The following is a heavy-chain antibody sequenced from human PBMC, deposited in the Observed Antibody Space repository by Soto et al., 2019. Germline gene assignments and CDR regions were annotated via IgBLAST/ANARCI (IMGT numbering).Heavy chain of an antibody. CDR2: ISGSGGST. D-gene: IGHD6-13*01. CDR3: AKDRIAAAGIFWFDP. V-gene: IGHV3-23*01. J-gene: IGHJ5*02. Sequence: GSLRLSCAASGFTFISYAIIFFRHSAFKWLEWVSAISGSGGSTYYADSVKGRFTISRDNSKNTLYLQMNSLRAEDTAVYYCAKDRIAAAGIFWFDPWGQGTLVTVSS. CDR1: GFTFISYA.